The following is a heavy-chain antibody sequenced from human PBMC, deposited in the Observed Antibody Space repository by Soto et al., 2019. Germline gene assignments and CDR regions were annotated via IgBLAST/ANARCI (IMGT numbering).Heavy chain of an antibody. D-gene: IGHD3-16*01. CDR3: ASPYPDYGNVDY. CDR2: IYYSGST. CDR1: GGSISSSSYY. J-gene: IGHJ4*02. Sequence: QLQLQESGPGLVKPSETLSLTCTVSGGSISSSSYYWGWIRQPPGKGLEWIGSIYYSGSTYYNPSLKCRVTISVDTSKNQFSLKLSSVTAADTAVYYCASPYPDYGNVDYWGQGTLVTVSS. V-gene: IGHV4-39*01.